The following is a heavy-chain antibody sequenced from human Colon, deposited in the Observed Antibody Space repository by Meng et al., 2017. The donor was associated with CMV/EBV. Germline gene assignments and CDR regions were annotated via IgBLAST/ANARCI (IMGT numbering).Heavy chain of an antibody. V-gene: IGHV3-7*01. CDR1: GFTFSNHW. Sequence: GESLKTSCAASGFTFSNHWMTWVRQAPGKGLEWVANIKEDGSEKYYVDSVKGRFTISRDNAKNSLFLQMNTLRAEDTAVYYCARSHVVPCDAWGQGTLVTVSS. D-gene: IGHD2-15*01. J-gene: IGHJ5*02. CDR3: ARSHVVPCDA. CDR2: IKEDGSEK.